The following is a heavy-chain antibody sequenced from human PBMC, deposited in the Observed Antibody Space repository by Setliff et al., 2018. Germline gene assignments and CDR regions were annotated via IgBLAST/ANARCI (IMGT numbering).Heavy chain of an antibody. CDR3: ASRDYYDSSGYADAFEI. CDR1: GFTFSNYR. V-gene: IGHV3-53*01. Sequence: GGSLRLSCAASGFTFSNYRMNWVRQAPGKGLEWVSVIYSDDSTYYADSVKGRFTISRDNSKNTVYLQMDTLRAEDTAMYYCASRDYYDSSGYADAFEIWGQGTMVIVSS. CDR2: IYSDDST. D-gene: IGHD3-22*01. J-gene: IGHJ3*02.